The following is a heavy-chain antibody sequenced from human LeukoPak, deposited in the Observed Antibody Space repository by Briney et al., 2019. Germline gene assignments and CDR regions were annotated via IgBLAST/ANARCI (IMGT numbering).Heavy chain of an antibody. Sequence: SETLSLTCTVSGGSVSSGSYYWSWIRQPPGKGLEWIGSIYYSGSTYYNPSLKSRVTISVDTSKNQFSLKLSSVTAADTAVYYCARPLPIRGVADAFDIWGQGTMVTVSS. CDR1: GGSVSSGSYY. V-gene: IGHV4-39*01. J-gene: IGHJ3*02. CDR2: IYYSGST. D-gene: IGHD3-3*01. CDR3: ARPLPIRGVADAFDI.